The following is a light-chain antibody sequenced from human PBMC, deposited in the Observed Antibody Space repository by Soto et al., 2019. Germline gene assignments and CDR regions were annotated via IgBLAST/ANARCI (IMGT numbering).Light chain of an antibody. CDR1: QDISNY. Sequence: DIQMTQSPSSLSASVGDRVTITCQASQDISNYLNWYQQKPGKAPKLLIYDASNLETGVPSRFSGSGSGTDGTGTISSLQPEDIATYYCQQYDNLPRTFGPGTKVDIK. CDR3: QQYDNLPRT. V-gene: IGKV1-33*01. J-gene: IGKJ3*01. CDR2: DAS.